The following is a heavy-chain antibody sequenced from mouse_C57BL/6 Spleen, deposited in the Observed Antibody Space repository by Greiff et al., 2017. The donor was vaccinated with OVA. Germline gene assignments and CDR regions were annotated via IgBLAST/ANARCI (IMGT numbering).Heavy chain of an antibody. J-gene: IGHJ2*01. V-gene: IGHV1-61*01. Sequence: QVQLQQPGAELVRPGSSVKLSCKASGYTFTSYWMDWVKQRPGQGLEWIGNIYPSDSETHYNQKFKDKATLTVDKSSSTAYMQLSSLTSEDSAVYYCARWGYDYDESDWGQGTTLTVSS. CDR3: ARWGYDYDESD. D-gene: IGHD2-4*01. CDR2: IYPSDSET. CDR1: GYTFTSYW.